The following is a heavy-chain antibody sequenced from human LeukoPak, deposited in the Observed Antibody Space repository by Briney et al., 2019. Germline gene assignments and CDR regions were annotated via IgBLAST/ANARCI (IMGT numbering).Heavy chain of an antibody. V-gene: IGHV4-34*01. Sequence: PSETLSLTCAVYGGSFSGYYWSWIRQPPGKGLEWIGEINHSGSTNYNPSLKSRVTISVDTSKNQFSLKLSSVTAADTAVYYCARRGHCSSTSCYAYFDYWGQGTLVTVSS. J-gene: IGHJ4*02. CDR1: GGSFSGYY. CDR2: INHSGST. CDR3: ARRGHCSSTSCYAYFDY. D-gene: IGHD2-2*01.